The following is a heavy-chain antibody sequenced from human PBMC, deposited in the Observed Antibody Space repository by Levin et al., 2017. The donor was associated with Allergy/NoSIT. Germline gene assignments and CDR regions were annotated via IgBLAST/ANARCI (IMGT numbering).Heavy chain of an antibody. D-gene: IGHD3-22*01. CDR1: GDSVSSNSAA. V-gene: IGHV6-1*01. CDR2: TYYRSKWYN. Sequence: LRLSCAISGDSVSSNSAAWNWIRQSPSRGLEWLGRTYYRSKWYNHYAVSVKSRITVNPDTSKNQFSLQLNSVTPEDTAVYYCARSHSRGIDYWGQGTLVTVSS. J-gene: IGHJ4*02. CDR3: ARSHSRGIDY.